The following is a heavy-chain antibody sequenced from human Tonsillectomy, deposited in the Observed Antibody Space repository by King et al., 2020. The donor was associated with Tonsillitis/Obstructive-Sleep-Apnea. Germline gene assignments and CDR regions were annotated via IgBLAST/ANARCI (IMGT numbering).Heavy chain of an antibody. CDR2: IYPGDSDT. V-gene: IGHV5-51*01. D-gene: IGHD4-23*01. CDR1: GNNFSNYW. Sequence: QLVQSGAEVKKPGESLKISCKGSGNNFSNYWIGWVRQMPGKGLEWMGIIYPGDSDTRYSPSFEGQATISVDKSISAAYLQWSSLKASDTAMYYCARSMTTVVNDAFEIWGQGTMVTVSS. CDR3: ARSMTTVVNDAFEI. J-gene: IGHJ3*02.